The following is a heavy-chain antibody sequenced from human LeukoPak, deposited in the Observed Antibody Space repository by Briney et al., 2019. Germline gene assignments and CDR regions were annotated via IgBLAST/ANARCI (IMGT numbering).Heavy chain of an antibody. V-gene: IGHV4-39*01. CDR3: ARQGVVGATGFDF. D-gene: IGHD1-26*01. Sequence: SETLSLTCSVSGGSISEISYYWGWIRQPPGKGLEWIGNIYYSGSTYKNPSLESRVVIDTSRNQFSLKLTSVTATDTAVYYCARQGVVGATGFDFWGQGILVTVSS. CDR2: IYYSGST. J-gene: IGHJ4*02. CDR1: GGSISEISYY.